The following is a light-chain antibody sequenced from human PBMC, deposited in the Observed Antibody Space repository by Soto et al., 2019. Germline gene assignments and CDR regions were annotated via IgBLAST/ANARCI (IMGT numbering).Light chain of an antibody. J-gene: IGKJ5*01. CDR1: QGISSY. CDR3: QPLNSYPR. CDR2: AAS. V-gene: IGKV1-9*01. Sequence: IQLTQSPSSLSASVGDRVTITCRASQGISSYLAWYQQKPGKAPKLLIYAASTLQSGVPSRFSGSGSGTDFPLTISSLQPEDFATYYCQPLNSYPRFGQGTRLEIK.